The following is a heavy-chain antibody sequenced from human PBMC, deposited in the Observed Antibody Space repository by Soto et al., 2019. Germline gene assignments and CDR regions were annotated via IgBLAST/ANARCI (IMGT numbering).Heavy chain of an antibody. V-gene: IGHV3-30*18. D-gene: IGHD6-19*01. CDR2: ISYDGSNK. CDR3: AKDRGSGWIDY. CDR1: GFTFSSYG. J-gene: IGHJ4*02. Sequence: QVQLVESGGGVVQPGRSLRLSCAASGFTFSSYGMHWVRQAPGKGLEWVAVISYDGSNKYYADSVKGRFTISRDNSKNTLYLQMNSLRAEDTAVYYSAKDRGSGWIDYWGQGTLVTVSS.